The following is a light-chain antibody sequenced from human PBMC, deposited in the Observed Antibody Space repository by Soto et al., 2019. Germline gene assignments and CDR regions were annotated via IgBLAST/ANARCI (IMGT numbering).Light chain of an antibody. CDR3: QQYNQWPIT. CDR1: QSVSSN. CDR2: CAF. Sequence: EIVMTQSPGTRAVSPGGGGTRSCRASQSVSSNLAWYQQKPGQAPRLLIHCAFTRAPGIPARFSGSGSGTEFTLTISSLQSEDFAVFYCQQYNQWPITFGQGTQLEIK. J-gene: IGKJ5*01. V-gene: IGKV3-15*01.